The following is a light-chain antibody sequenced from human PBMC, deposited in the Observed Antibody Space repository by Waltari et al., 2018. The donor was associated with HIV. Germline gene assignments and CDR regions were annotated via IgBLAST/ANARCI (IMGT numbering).Light chain of an antibody. V-gene: IGLV2-14*03. CDR3: SSYTSSSTSVV. J-gene: IGLJ2*01. Sequence: QSALTQPASVSGSPGQSITISCTETSGDVGGFNYASWYQQHPGKAPKLMIYDVSNRPSGVSNRFSGSKSGNTASLTISGLQAEDEADYYCSSYTSSSTSVVFGGGTRLTVL. CDR1: SGDVGGFNY. CDR2: DVS.